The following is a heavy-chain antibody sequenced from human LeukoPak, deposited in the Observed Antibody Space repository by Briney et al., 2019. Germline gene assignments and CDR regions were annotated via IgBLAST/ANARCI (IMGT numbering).Heavy chain of an antibody. D-gene: IGHD1-26*01. Sequence: PGGSLRLSCAASGFTVSSNYMSWVRQAPGEGLEWVSVIYSGGSTYYADSVKGRFTISRDNYKNTLYLQMNSLRAEDTAVYYCARGMGATAFDYWGQGTLVTVSS. CDR2: IYSGGST. CDR1: GFTVSSNY. V-gene: IGHV3-66*01. CDR3: ARGMGATAFDY. J-gene: IGHJ4*02.